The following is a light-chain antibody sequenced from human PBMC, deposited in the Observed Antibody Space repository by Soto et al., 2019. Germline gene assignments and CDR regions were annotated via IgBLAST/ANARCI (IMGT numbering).Light chain of an antibody. CDR1: QSVSGS. CDR3: QQYETYSPT. V-gene: IGKV1-5*01. Sequence: DIEITQSPSTLSASVGDRVTITCRASQSVSGSLAWYQQKSGRPPKVLIYDASTLEDGVPSRFSGSGSGTEFTLSISSLQPDDFETYYCQQYETYSPTFVQGTKVELK. CDR2: DAS. J-gene: IGKJ1*01.